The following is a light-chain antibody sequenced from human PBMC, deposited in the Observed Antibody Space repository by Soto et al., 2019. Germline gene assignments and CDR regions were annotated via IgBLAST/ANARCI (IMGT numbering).Light chain of an antibody. J-gene: IGLJ7*01. V-gene: IGLV4-69*01. Sequence: QTVVTQSPSASASLGASVKLTCTLSSGHSNYAIAWHQQQPETGPRYLMKVNSGGSHIKGDGIPDRFSGSSSGAERYLFISSLQSEDEADYYCQTWGTDSASVVFGGGTQLTVL. CDR1: SGHSNYA. CDR3: QTWGTDSASVV. CDR2: VNSGGSH.